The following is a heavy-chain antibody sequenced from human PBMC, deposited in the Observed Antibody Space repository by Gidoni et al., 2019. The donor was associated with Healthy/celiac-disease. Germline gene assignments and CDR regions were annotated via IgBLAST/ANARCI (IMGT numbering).Heavy chain of an antibody. J-gene: IGHJ1*01. CDR1: GFTFRNSA. D-gene: IGHD3-9*01. V-gene: IGHV1-58*01. CDR2: IVVGSGKT. CDR3: AADDIFSGR. Sequence: QMQLVQSGPEVKKPGTSVKVSCKASGFTFRNSAVQWVRQARGQRLEWIGWIVVGSGKTNYAQKFQERVTITRDMSTSTAYMELRRLRSEDTAVYYCAADDIFSGRWGQGTLVTVSS.